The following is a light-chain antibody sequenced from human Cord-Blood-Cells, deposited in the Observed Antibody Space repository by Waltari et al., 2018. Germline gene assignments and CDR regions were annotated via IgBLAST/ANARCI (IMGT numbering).Light chain of an antibody. V-gene: IGKV1-39*01. Sequence: DIQMPQSPSSLSASVGDRVTITCRASQSISSYLNWYQQTPGKAPKLLIYAASSLQSGVPSRFSGSGSGTYFTLTISSLQPEDFATYYCQQSYSTPYTFGQGTKLEIK. CDR3: QQSYSTPYT. CDR2: AAS. CDR1: QSISSY. J-gene: IGKJ2*01.